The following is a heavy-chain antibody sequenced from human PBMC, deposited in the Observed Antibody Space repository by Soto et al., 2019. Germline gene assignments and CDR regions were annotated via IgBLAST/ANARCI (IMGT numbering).Heavy chain of an antibody. CDR2: MNPKTGNT. CDR1: GYTFNTYE. D-gene: IGHD6-6*01. J-gene: IGHJ3*02. V-gene: IGHV1-8*01. CDR3: ARGATSGLPARPGGIAFDI. Sequence: QVQLVQSGAEVAKPGASVKVSCKTSGYTFNTYEINWLRQAPGQGLEWMGWMNPKTGNTGYAQKCPGRLTMTRNTSIDTAYMELSGLTSEDTALYYCARGATSGLPARPGGIAFDIWGQGTLVTVSS.